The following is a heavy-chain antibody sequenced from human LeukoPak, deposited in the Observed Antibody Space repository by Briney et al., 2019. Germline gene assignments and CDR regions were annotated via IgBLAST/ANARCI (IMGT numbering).Heavy chain of an antibody. CDR2: ISWNSGSI. V-gene: IGHV3-9*01. CDR3: AKGGILTGYRGYFDL. D-gene: IGHD3-9*01. Sequence: GRSLRLSCAASGFTFDDYAMHWVRQAPGKGLEWVSGISWNSGSIGYADSVKGRFTISRDNAKNSLYLQMNSLKAEDTALYYCAKGGILTGYRGYFDLWGRGTLVTVSS. CDR1: GFTFDDYA. J-gene: IGHJ2*01.